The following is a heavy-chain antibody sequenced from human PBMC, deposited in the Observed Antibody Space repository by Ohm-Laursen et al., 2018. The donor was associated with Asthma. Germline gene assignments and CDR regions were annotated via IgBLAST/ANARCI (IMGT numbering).Heavy chain of an antibody. J-gene: IGHJ4*02. D-gene: IGHD5-18*01. Sequence: SLRLSCAAAGFTFSNAWMSWVRQAPGKGLEWVGFIRSKAYGGTTEYAASVKGRFTISRDDSKSIAYLQMNSLKTEDTAVYYCTRGGGYSYGSLYWGQGTLVTVSS. CDR3: TRGGGYSYGSLY. CDR2: IRSKAYGGTT. V-gene: IGHV3-49*04. CDR1: GFTFSNAW.